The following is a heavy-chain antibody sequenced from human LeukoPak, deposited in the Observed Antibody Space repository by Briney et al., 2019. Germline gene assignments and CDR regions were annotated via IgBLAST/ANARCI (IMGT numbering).Heavy chain of an antibody. Sequence: GGSLRLSCAASGFTFSSYGMHWVRQAPGKGLEWVAVISYDGSNKYYADSVKGRFTISRDNSKNTLYLQMNSLRAEDTAVYYCAKGKGYSYFAYWGQGTLVTVSS. CDR2: ISYDGSNK. CDR3: AKGKGYSYFAY. D-gene: IGHD5-18*01. CDR1: GFTFSSYG. J-gene: IGHJ4*02. V-gene: IGHV3-30*18.